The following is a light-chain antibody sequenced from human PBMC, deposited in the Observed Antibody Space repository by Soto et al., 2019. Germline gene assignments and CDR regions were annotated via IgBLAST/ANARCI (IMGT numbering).Light chain of an antibody. CDR1: QIVSSH. J-gene: IGKJ1*01. Sequence: EIVLTKSPATLSLSPGERATLSGRASQIVSSHLAWYQQKPGQAPRLLIYGASTRATGIPARFSGSGSGTEFTLTISSLQSEDFAVYYCQQYNNWPQTFGQGTKVDI. CDR3: QQYNNWPQT. CDR2: GAS. V-gene: IGKV3-15*01.